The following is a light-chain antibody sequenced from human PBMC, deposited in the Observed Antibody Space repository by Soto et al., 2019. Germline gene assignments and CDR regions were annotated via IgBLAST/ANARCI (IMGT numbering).Light chain of an antibody. CDR2: GAS. CDR1: PSVSSGY. V-gene: IGKV3-20*01. CDR3: HQYDNSPLT. J-gene: IGKJ4*01. Sequence: EIVLTQSPGTLSLSPGERATLSCRASPSVSSGYFAWYQQKPGQAPRLLIVGASSRATGIPDRFSGGGSGTDFTLTISRLEPEDFALYYCHQYDNSPLTFGGGTKVDIK.